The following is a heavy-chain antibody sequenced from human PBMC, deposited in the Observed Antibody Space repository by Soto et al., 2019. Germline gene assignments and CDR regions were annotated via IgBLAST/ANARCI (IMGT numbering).Heavy chain of an antibody. Sequence: SETLSLTCTVSGGSISSYYWSWIRQPPGKGLEWIGYIYYSGSTNYNPSLKSRVTISVDTSKNQFSLKLSSVTAADTAVYYCARDRGYYYGMDVWGQGTTVTVSS. CDR1: GGSISSYY. CDR3: ARDRGYYYGMDV. V-gene: IGHV4-59*01. CDR2: IYYSGST. J-gene: IGHJ6*02.